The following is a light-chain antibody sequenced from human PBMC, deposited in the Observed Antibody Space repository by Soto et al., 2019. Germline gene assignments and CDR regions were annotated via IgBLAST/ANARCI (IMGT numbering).Light chain of an antibody. V-gene: IGKV1-5*01. J-gene: IGKJ1*01. CDR1: QSIGSW. CDR3: QQYNNYWT. CDR2: DAS. Sequence: DIQMTQSPSTLSASVGDRVTITCRASQSIGSWLAWYQQKPGKAPKVLIYDASSLESGVPSRFSGSGSGTEFTLTITTLHPDDFATYYCQQYNNYWTFGQGTKVEIK.